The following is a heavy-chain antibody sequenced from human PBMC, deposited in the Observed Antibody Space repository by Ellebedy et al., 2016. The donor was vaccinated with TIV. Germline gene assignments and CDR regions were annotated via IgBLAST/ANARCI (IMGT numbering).Heavy chain of an antibody. CDR1: GGSIDSYY. Sequence: SETLSLXCSASGGSIDSYYWSWIRQPPGRGLEYIGYINYSGRTNFNPPLKSRVTLSVDLSKNQFSLRLTSVTAADTAVYYCAREDSNYSDRYYYYGLDVWGQGTTVTVSS. V-gene: IGHV4-59*01. CDR3: AREDSNYSDRYYYYGLDV. CDR2: INYSGRT. D-gene: IGHD4-11*01. J-gene: IGHJ6*02.